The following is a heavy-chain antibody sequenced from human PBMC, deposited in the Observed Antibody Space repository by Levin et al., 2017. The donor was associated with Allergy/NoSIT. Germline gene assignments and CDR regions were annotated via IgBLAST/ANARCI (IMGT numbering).Heavy chain of an antibody. Sequence: GGSLRLSCAASGFTFSDYYMSWIRQAPGKGLEWVSYISSSSSYTNYADSVKGRFTISRDNAKNSLYLQMNSLRAEDTAVYYCARVYYDILTGSSQDAFDIWGQGTMVTVSS. CDR2: ISSSSSYT. V-gene: IGHV3-11*05. D-gene: IGHD3-9*01. CDR3: ARVYYDILTGSSQDAFDI. CDR1: GFTFSDYY. J-gene: IGHJ3*02.